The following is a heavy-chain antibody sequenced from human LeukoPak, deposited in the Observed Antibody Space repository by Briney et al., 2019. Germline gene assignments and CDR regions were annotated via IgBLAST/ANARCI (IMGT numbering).Heavy chain of an antibody. J-gene: IGHJ4*02. Sequence: GGSLRLSCAASGFTFSTYTMSWVRQAPGKGLEWLAVISYDGNNKYYADSVKGRFTISRDNSKNTLYLQMNSLRVDDTAIYYCARVDLWFGELLAGGLDYWGQGTLVTVSS. V-gene: IGHV3-30*04. CDR2: ISYDGNNK. CDR3: ARVDLWFGELLAGGLDY. D-gene: IGHD3-10*01. CDR1: GFTFSTYT.